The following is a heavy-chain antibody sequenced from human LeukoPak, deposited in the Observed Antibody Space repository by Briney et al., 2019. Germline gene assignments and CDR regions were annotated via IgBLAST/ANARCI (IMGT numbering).Heavy chain of an antibody. CDR2: ISYDGSNK. V-gene: IGHV3-30-3*01. D-gene: IGHD2-15*01. CDR1: GFTFSSYA. CDR3: ARDGASMVVAATERFTRFDP. Sequence: PGRSLRLSCAASGFTFSSYAMHWVRQAPGKGLEWVAVISYDGSNKYYADSVKGRFTISRDNSKNTLYLQMNSLRAEDTAVYYCARDGASMVVAATERFTRFDPWGQGTLVTVSS. J-gene: IGHJ5*02.